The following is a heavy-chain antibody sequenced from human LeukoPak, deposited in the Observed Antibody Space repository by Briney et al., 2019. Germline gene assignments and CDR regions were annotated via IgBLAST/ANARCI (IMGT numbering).Heavy chain of an antibody. V-gene: IGHV1-2*02. CDR3: ARHPGKVTNDWYFDL. CDR1: GYTFTGYY. J-gene: IGHJ2*01. D-gene: IGHD4-23*01. Sequence: ASVKVSCKASGYTFTGYYMHWVRQAPGQGLEWMGWINPNSGGTNYAQKFQGRVTMTRDTSITTAYMELSRLSSDDTAVYYCARHPGKVTNDWYFDLWGRGALVTVSS. CDR2: INPNSGGT.